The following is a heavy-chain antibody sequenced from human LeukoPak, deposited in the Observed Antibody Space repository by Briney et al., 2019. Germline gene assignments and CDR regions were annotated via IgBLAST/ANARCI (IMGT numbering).Heavy chain of an antibody. V-gene: IGHV3-30*18. D-gene: IGHD1-26*01. J-gene: IGHJ4*02. CDR2: ISYDGSNK. CDR3: AKEGANFEYYFDY. Sequence: GRSLRLSCAASGFTFSSYGMLWVRQAPGKGLEWVAVISYDGSNKYYADSVKGRFTISRDNSKNTLYLQMNSLRAEDTAVYYCAKEGANFEYYFDYWGQGTLVTVSS. CDR1: GFTFSSYG.